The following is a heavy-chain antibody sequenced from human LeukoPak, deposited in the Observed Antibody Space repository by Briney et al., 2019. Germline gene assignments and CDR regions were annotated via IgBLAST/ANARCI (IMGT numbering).Heavy chain of an antibody. V-gene: IGHV3-13*01. D-gene: IGHD1-1*01. Sequence: GGSLRLSCAASGFTFSDYDMPWVRQATGKGLEWVSAIGTAGDTYYTGPVKGRFTISRENAKNSLYLQRNSLRAGDTAVYYCARVAKERVGGVYYFDYWGQGTLVTVSS. CDR3: ARVAKERVGGVYYFDY. J-gene: IGHJ4*02. CDR1: GFTFSDYD. CDR2: IGTAGDT.